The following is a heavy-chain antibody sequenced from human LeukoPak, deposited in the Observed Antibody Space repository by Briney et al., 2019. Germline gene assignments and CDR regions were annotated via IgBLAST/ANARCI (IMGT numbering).Heavy chain of an antibody. Sequence: GGSLRLSCAASGFTFSSYAMSWVRQAPGKGLEWVSAISGSGGSTYYADSVKGRFTISRDNSKNTLYLQMNSLRAEDTAVYYFARDRVAAAEGYYYYYGMDVWGQGTTVTVSS. CDR3: ARDRVAAAEGYYYYYGMDV. CDR2: ISGSGGST. CDR1: GFTFSSYA. V-gene: IGHV3-23*01. D-gene: IGHD6-13*01. J-gene: IGHJ6*02.